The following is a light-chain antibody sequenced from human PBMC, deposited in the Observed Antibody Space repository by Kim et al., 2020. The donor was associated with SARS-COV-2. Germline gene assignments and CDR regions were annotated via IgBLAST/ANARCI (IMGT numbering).Light chain of an antibody. CDR1: QMVSTSM. J-gene: IGKJ4*01. CDR2: GTY. Sequence: GERATLSSRVRQMVSTSMLGWYQQKPGQAPGPLFYGTYRRATGIPDRFRGSGFGTDVTLTISRLATDDFALYYCQQYGSSPFTFRGGTKVDIK. V-gene: IGKV3-20*01. CDR3: QQYGSSPFT.